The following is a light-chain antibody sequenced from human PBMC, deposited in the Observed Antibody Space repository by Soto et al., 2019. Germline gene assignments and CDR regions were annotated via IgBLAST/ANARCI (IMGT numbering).Light chain of an antibody. CDR3: QQYKSHSRT. J-gene: IGKJ1*01. V-gene: IGKV1-5*03. Sequence: DIQMTQSPSALSASVGERVTITCRASQSINTLLAWYQHKPGKAPNLLIYKASNLESGVTSRFSGSGSGTEFTLTISSLQPDDFATYYCQQYKSHSRTFGQGTKVEVK. CDR2: KAS. CDR1: QSINTL.